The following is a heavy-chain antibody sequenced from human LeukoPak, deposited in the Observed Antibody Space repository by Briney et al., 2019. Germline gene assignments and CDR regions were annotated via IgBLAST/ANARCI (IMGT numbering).Heavy chain of an antibody. J-gene: IGHJ5*02. CDR2: IYYSGST. CDR3: ARHVAAAGRFDP. CDR1: GGSISSSSYY. Sequence: SETLSLTCTVSGGSISSSSYYWGWIRQPPGKGLEWIGSIYYSGSTYYNPSLKSRVTISVDTSKNQFSLKLSSVTAADTAVYYCARHVAAAGRFDPWGQGTLVTVSS. V-gene: IGHV4-39*01. D-gene: IGHD6-13*01.